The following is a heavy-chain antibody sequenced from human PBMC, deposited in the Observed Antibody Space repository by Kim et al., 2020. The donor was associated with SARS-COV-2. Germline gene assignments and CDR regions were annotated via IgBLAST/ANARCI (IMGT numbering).Heavy chain of an antibody. D-gene: IGHD3-16*01. Sequence: GGSLRLSCAASGFTFNNYAIHWVRQSPGKGLEWVAFISYDGSQKHYGDSVRGRFTISRDNSKNTLYLQMNSLRAEDTAVYYCTRGGYYDGPYDFDYWGQG. CDR1: GFTFNNYA. CDR3: TRGGYYDGPYDFDY. CDR2: ISYDGSQK. V-gene: IGHV3-30*04. J-gene: IGHJ4*02.